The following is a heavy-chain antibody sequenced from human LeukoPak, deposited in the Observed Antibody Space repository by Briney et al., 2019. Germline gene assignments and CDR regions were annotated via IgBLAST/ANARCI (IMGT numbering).Heavy chain of an antibody. D-gene: IGHD2-2*01. V-gene: IGHV3-23*01. Sequence: GGSLRLSCAASGFTFSSYSMNWVRQAPGKGLEWVSTISGSGGTTYYADSVKGRFTISRDNSKNTLYLQMNSLRAEDTAVYYCAKGGYQLLQEENWFDPWGQGTLVTVSS. J-gene: IGHJ5*02. CDR3: AKGGYQLLQEENWFDP. CDR2: ISGSGGTT. CDR1: GFTFSSYS.